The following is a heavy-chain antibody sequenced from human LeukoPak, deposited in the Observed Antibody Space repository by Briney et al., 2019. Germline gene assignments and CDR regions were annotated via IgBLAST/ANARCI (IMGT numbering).Heavy chain of an antibody. D-gene: IGHD6-6*01. J-gene: IGHJ4*02. CDR2: IIPMFGTA. Sequence: SVKVSCKASGGTFSSYAINWVRQAPGQGLEWMGKIIPMFGTAYNAQEFQGRVTITADKSTSTAYMELSSLRSEDTALYYCARLITARPPYYFDCWGQGTLVTVSS. V-gene: IGHV1-69*06. CDR1: GGTFSSYA. CDR3: ARLITARPPYYFDC.